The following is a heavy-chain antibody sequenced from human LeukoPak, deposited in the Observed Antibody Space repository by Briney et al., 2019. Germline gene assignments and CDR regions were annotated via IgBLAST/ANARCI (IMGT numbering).Heavy chain of an antibody. J-gene: IGHJ4*02. CDR3: ARNSGYDFGALYYFDY. CDR1: GYTFTGYY. V-gene: IGHV1-2*02. CDR2: INPNSGGT. Sequence: AASVKVSCKASGYTFTGYYMHWVRQAPGQGLEWMGWINPNSGGTNYAQKFQGRINMTRDTSISTAYMELSRLRSDDTAVYYCARNSGYDFGALYYFDYWGQGTLVTVSS. D-gene: IGHD5-12*01.